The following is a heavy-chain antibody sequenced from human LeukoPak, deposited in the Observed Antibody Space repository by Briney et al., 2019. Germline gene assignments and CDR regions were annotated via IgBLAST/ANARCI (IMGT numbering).Heavy chain of an antibody. V-gene: IGHV1-46*01. Sequence: ASVKVSCKASGYTFTSYYMHWVRQAPGQGLEWMGIINPSGGSTSYAQKFQGRVTMTRDTSTSTVYMELSSLRSEDTAVYYCARDTGSYGSGSYRYAFDIWGQGTMVTVSS. CDR3: ARDTGSYGSGSYRYAFDI. D-gene: IGHD3-10*01. CDR2: INPSGGST. CDR1: GYTFTSYY. J-gene: IGHJ3*02.